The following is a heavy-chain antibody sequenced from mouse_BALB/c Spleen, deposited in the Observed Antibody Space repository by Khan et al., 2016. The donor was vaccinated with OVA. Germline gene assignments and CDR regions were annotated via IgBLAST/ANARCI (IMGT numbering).Heavy chain of an antibody. Sequence: EVELVESGGGLVKPGGSLKLSCAASGFTFSTYTISWVRQTPERRLEWVATISRGGDRTFYPDSLRGRFTISSDTAKNNLYLHISSLMSEVTTLYYCARSNYGTFAYWGQGTLVTVSA. CDR2: ISRGGDRT. D-gene: IGHD2-1*01. V-gene: IGHV5-9*03. J-gene: IGHJ3*01. CDR1: GFTFSTYT. CDR3: ARSNYGTFAY.